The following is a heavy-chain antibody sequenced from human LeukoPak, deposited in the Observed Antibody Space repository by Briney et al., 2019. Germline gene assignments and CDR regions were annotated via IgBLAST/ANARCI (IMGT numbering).Heavy chain of an antibody. V-gene: IGHV4-38-2*02. Sequence: SETLSLTCTVSGYSISSGYYWGWIRPPPGKGLEWIGSIYHSGSTYYNPSLKSRVTISVDTSKNQFSLKLSSVTAADTAVYYCARAYSGSYDYYYYYMDVWGKGTTVTVSS. CDR1: GYSISSGYY. J-gene: IGHJ6*03. CDR3: ARAYSGSYDYYYYYMDV. CDR2: IYHSGST. D-gene: IGHD3-10*01.